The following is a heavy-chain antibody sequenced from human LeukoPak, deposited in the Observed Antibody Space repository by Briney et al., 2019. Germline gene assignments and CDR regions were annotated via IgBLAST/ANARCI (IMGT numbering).Heavy chain of an antibody. J-gene: IGHJ6*02. V-gene: IGHV4-34*01. CDR3: ARRVVVVAATRGEKNKSGMDV. CDR2: INHHGSS. D-gene: IGHD2-15*01. CDR1: DGSFSGHY. Sequence: PSETLSLTCAVYDGSFSGHYWSWIRQPPGKRLEWVGEINHHGSSNYNTSLKSRVTMPVDTSKNQFSLNLSAVTAADTAVYFCARRVVVVAATRGEKNKSGMDVWGQGTTVTVSS.